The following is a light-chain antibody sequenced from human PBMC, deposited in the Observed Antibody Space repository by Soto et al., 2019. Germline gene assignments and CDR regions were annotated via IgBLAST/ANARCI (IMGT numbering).Light chain of an antibody. Sequence: EIVLTQSPGTLSLSPGERATLSCRTSQSVSSSYLAWYQQKPGQAPRLLIYGASNRATGIPDRFSGSGSGTEFTLTICRLEPEDFGVYYCQQYGTLLITFGPGTKVDIK. CDR2: GAS. V-gene: IGKV3-20*01. CDR1: QSVSSSY. J-gene: IGKJ3*01. CDR3: QQYGTLLIT.